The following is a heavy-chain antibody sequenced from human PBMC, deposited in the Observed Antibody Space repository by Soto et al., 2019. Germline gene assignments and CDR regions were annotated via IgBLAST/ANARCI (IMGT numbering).Heavy chain of an antibody. CDR3: ARRAAAGPLNP. CDR1: GFTVSSNY. CDR2: IYSGGST. Sequence: SGGSLRLSCAASGFTVSSNYMSWVRQAPGKGLEWVSVIYSGGSTYYADSVKGRFTISRDNSKNTLYLQMNSLRAEDTAVYYCARRAAAGPLNPWGQGTLVTVSS. J-gene: IGHJ5*02. D-gene: IGHD6-13*01. V-gene: IGHV3-53*01.